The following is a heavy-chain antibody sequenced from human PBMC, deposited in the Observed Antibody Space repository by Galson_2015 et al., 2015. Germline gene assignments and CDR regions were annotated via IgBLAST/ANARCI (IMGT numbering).Heavy chain of an antibody. J-gene: IGHJ6*03. V-gene: IGHV5-51*01. CDR1: GYSFTNYW. D-gene: IGHD4-11*01. CDR3: ARHATTAGRGYYSYMDV. Sequence: QSGAEVKKPGESLKISCEAFGYSFTNYWIAWVRQMPGKGLEWMGIIYPGDSDTRYSPSFQGQVTISADKSISTAYLQWSSLQASDTAIYYCARHATTAGRGYYSYMDVWGKGTTVTVSS. CDR2: IYPGDSDT.